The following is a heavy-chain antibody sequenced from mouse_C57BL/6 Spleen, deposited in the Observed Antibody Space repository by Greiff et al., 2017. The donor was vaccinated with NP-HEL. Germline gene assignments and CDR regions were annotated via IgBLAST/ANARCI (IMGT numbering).Heavy chain of an antibody. D-gene: IGHD2-14*01. CDR2: IWRGGST. Sequence: VQLQQSGPGLVQPSQSLSITCTVSGFSLTSYGVHWVRQSPGKGLEWLGVIWRGGSTDYNAAFMSRLSITKDNSKSQVFFKMNSLQADDTAIYYWAKNSGARGYEDYFDYWGQGTTLTVSS. J-gene: IGHJ2*01. V-gene: IGHV2-5*01. CDR1: GFSLTSYG. CDR3: AKNSGARGYEDYFDY.